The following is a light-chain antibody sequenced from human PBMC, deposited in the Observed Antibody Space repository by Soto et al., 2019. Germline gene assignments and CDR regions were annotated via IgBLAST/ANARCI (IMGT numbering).Light chain of an antibody. J-gene: IGKJ2*01. CDR2: GAS. V-gene: IGKV3-15*01. CDR3: QQYNNWPPWT. Sequence: EIVMTQSPATLSVSPGERATLSCRASQSVSSNLAWYQQKPGQAPRLLIYGASTRAPGIPARFSGSRSGTEFTLTIGSLQSEDVAVYYCQQYNNWPPWTFGQGTKLEIK. CDR1: QSVSSN.